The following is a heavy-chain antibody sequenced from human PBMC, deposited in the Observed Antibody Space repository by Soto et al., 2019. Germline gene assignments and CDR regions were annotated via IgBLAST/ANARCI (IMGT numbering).Heavy chain of an antibody. J-gene: IGHJ4*02. V-gene: IGHV5-51*01. D-gene: IGHD3-9*01. CDR2: INPGDSET. CDR1: GYSFTSYW. CDR3: ARHATYYDILSGYYFDY. Sequence: GESLKISGKCSGYSFTSYWIAWVRQMPGKVLEWMAIINPGDSETKYSPSFEGQVIISADKSINTAYLQWSSLKASDTAMYYCARHATYYDILSGYYFDYWGQGTQVTVS.